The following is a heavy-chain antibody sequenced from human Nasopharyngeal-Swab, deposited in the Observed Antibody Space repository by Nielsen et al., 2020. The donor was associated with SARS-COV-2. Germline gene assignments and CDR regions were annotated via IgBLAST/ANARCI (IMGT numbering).Heavy chain of an antibody. J-gene: IGHJ6*03. Sequence: GESLKISCAASGFTFSSYGMHWVRQAPGKGLEWVAFIRYDGSNKYYADSVKGRFTISRDNSKSTLYLQMNSLRAEDTAVYYCAKDNRYSSSWYYYMDVWGKGTTVTVSS. CDR1: GFTFSSYG. CDR2: IRYDGSNK. CDR3: AKDNRYSSSWYYYMDV. V-gene: IGHV3-30*02. D-gene: IGHD6-13*01.